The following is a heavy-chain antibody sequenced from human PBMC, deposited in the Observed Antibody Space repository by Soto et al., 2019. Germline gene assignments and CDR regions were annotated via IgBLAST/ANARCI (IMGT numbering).Heavy chain of an antibody. J-gene: IGHJ4*02. D-gene: IGHD1-26*01. CDR3: AKDRTGGGSGNAH. CDR2: ISYDGSNK. CDR1: GFTFSSYG. Sequence: QVQLVESGGGVVQPGRSLRLSCAASGFTFSSYGMHWVRQAPGKGLEWVAVISYDGSNKYYADPVKGRFTISRDNSKNTLYLQMNSLRAEDTAVYYCAKDRTGGGSGNAHWGQGTLVTVSS. V-gene: IGHV3-30*18.